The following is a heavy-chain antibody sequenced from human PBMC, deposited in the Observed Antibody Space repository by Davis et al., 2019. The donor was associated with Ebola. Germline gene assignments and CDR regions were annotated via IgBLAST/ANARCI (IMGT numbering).Heavy chain of an antibody. CDR3: ARVKQWLVAAGWFDP. CDR1: GFIFSNYE. CDR2: ISSSSSYI. V-gene: IGHV3-21*01. Sequence: GESLKISCAASGFIFSNYEMNWVRQAPGKGLEWVSSISSSSSYIYYADSVKGRFTISRDNAKNSLYLQMNSLRAEDTAVYYCARVKQWLVAAGWFDPWGQGTLVTVSS. J-gene: IGHJ5*02. D-gene: IGHD6-19*01.